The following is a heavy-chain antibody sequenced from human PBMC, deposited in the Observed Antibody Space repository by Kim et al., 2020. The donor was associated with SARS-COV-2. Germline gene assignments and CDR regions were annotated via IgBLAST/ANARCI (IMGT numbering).Heavy chain of an antibody. CDR3: ARVWSALKH. V-gene: IGHV4-59*01. D-gene: IGHD1-26*01. CDR2: SGTT. J-gene: IGHJ1*01. Sequence: SGTTNYNPFLSSLVTISIDTSKNQFSLKVNSVTAADTAIYYCARVWSALKHWGQGTLVTVSS.